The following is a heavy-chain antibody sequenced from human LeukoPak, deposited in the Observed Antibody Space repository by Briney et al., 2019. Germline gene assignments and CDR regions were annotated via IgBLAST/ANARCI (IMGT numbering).Heavy chain of an antibody. CDR2: IKQDGSEK. V-gene: IGHV3-7*01. CDR3: ARDGLVTGDSSSRGYYYYYGMDV. D-gene: IGHD6-6*01. CDR1: GFTFSSYW. J-gene: IGHJ6*02. Sequence: GGSLRLSCAASGFTFSSYWMSWVRQAPGKGLEWVANIKQDGSEKYYVDSVKGRFTISRDNSKNTLYLQMNSLRAEDTAVYYCARDGLVTGDSSSRGYYYYYGMDVWGQGTTVTVSS.